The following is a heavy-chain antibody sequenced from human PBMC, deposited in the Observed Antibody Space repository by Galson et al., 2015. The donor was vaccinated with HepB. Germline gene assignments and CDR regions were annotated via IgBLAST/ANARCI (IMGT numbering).Heavy chain of an antibody. D-gene: IGHD4-11*01. CDR3: AKDDTTVTTGQGYFGL. CDR2: ISASGGST. J-gene: IGHJ2*01. V-gene: IGHV3-23*01. CDR1: GFSFNIYT. Sequence: SLRLCCAAAGFSFNIYTMDWVRQAPGKGLEWVSAISASGGSTTYYADSVTGRYTISRDDSKNTLYLQMNSLRADDTAIYYCAKDDTTVTTGQGYFGLWGRGTLVTVSS.